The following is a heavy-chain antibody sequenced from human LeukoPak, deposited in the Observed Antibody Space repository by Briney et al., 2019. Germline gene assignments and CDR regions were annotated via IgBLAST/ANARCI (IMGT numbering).Heavy chain of an antibody. V-gene: IGHV3-21*01. J-gene: IGHJ4*02. Sequence: GGSLRLSCAASGFTFSSFSMNWVRQAPGKGLEWVSSISSTSSYIYYADSVKGRFTISRDNAKNTLYLQMNSLRAEDTAVYYCAKVRWGSDNALDSWGQGTLVTGSS. CDR1: GFTFSSFS. D-gene: IGHD3-16*01. CDR2: ISSTSSYI. CDR3: AKVRWGSDNALDS.